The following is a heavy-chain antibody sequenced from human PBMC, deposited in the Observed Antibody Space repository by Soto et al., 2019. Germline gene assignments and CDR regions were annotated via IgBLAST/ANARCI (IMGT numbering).Heavy chain of an antibody. CDR2: ISGSGGST. D-gene: IGHD3-3*01. CDR3: AKGPYYDFWSGYYTEGFFDY. Sequence: GGSLRLSCAASGFTFSSYAMSWVRQAPGKGLEWVSAISGSGGSTYYADSVKGRFTISRDNSKNTLYLQMNSLRAEDTAVYYCAKGPYYDFWSGYYTEGFFDYWGQGTLVTVSS. V-gene: IGHV3-23*01. J-gene: IGHJ4*02. CDR1: GFTFSSYA.